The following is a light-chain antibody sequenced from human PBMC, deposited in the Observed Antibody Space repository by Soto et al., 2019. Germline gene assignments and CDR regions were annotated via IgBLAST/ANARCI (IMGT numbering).Light chain of an antibody. J-gene: IGKJ5*01. CDR3: QQLNSYPIT. Sequence: DIQLTQSPSFLSASVGDRVTITCRASQGISSYLAWYQQKPGKAPTLLIYAASTLQSGVQSRFSGSGSGTEFTLTISSMQPEDFANYYCQQLNSYPITFGQGTRLEIK. CDR1: QGISSY. V-gene: IGKV1-9*01. CDR2: AAS.